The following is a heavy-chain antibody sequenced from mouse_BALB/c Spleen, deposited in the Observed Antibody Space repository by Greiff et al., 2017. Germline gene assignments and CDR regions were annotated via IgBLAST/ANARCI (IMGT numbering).Heavy chain of an antibody. D-gene: IGHD2-2*01. CDR2: IYPGSGST. V-gene: IGHV1S22*01. CDR3: TRAGYDYFDY. Sequence: LQQPGSELVRPGASVKLSCKASGYTFTSYWMHWVKQRPGQGLEWIGNIYPGSGSTNYDEKFKSKATLTVDTSSSTAYMHLSSLTSEDSAVYYCTRAGYDYFDYWGQGTTLTVSS. J-gene: IGHJ2*01. CDR1: GYTFTSYW.